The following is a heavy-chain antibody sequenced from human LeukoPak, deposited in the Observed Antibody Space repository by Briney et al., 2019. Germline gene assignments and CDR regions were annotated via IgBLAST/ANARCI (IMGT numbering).Heavy chain of an antibody. D-gene: IGHD3-10*01. CDR3: ARGTRYYYGSGSYYNH. CDR1: GVSFSGYY. V-gene: IGHV4-34*01. Sequence: SETLSLTCAVYGVSFSGYYWSWLRQPPGKGLEWMGEINHSGSTNYNPSLKSRGTISVDTSKNQFSLKLSSVTAADTAVYYCARGTRYYYGSGSYYNHWGQGTLVTVSS. CDR2: INHSGST. J-gene: IGHJ5*02.